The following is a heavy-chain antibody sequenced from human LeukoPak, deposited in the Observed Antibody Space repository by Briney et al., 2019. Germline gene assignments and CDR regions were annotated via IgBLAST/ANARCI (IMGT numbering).Heavy chain of an antibody. V-gene: IGHV4-59*12. D-gene: IGHD2-15*01. J-gene: IGHJ5*02. CDR3: ARGRGGGGSSNNWFDP. Sequence: PSETLSLTCTVSGGSISSYYWSWIRQPPGKGLEWIGYIYDSGTTNYNPSLKSRVTISVDTSKNQFSLNLISVTAADTAVYFCARGRGGGGSSNNWFDPWGQGTLVTVSS. CDR2: IYDSGTT. CDR1: GGSISSYY.